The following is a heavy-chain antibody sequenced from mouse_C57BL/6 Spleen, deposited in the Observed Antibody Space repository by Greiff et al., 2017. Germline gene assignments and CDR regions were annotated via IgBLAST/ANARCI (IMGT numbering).Heavy chain of an antibody. J-gene: IGHJ3*01. CDR1: GFTFSSYA. V-gene: IGHV5-4*01. D-gene: IGHD1-1*01. Sequence: EVQRVESGGGLVKPGGSLKLSCAASGFTFSSYAMSWVRQTPEKRLEWVATISDGGSYTYYPDNVKGRFTISRDNAKNNLYLQMSHLKSEDTAMYYCARDGGSSPFAYWSQGTLVTVSA. CDR2: ISDGGSYT. CDR3: ARDGGSSPFAY.